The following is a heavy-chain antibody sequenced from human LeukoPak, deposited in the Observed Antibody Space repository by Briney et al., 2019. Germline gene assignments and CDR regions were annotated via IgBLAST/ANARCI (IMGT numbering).Heavy chain of an antibody. CDR2: ISAYNGNT. CDR3: AVVAATYYLDY. CDR1: GYTFTSYG. Sequence: GASVKVSCKASGYTFTSYGISWVRQAPGQGLEWMGWISAYNGNTNYAQKLQGRVTMTTDTSTSTAYMELRSLRSDDTAVYYRAVVAATYYLDYWGQGTLVTVSS. J-gene: IGHJ4*02. D-gene: IGHD2-15*01. V-gene: IGHV1-18*01.